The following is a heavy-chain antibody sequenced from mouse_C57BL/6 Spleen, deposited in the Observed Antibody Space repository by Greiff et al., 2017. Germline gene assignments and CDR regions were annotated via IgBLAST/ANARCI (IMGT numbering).Heavy chain of an antibody. D-gene: IGHD1-1*01. V-gene: IGHV7-3*01. Sequence: DVMLVESGGGLVQPGGSLSLSCAASGFTFTDYYMSWVRQPPGKALEWLGFIRNKANGYTTEYSVSMKGRFTISRDNPQSILYLQMNALRAEDSATYYCARFSRLDYGSFAYWGQGTLVTVSA. CDR2: IRNKANGYTT. CDR1: GFTFTDYY. J-gene: IGHJ3*01. CDR3: ARFSRLDYGSFAY.